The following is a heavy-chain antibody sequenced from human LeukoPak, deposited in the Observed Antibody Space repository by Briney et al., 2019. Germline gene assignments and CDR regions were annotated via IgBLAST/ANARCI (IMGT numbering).Heavy chain of an antibody. V-gene: IGHV3-48*04. CDR1: GFTFSSYS. CDR3: ARGYCSSTSCYSAHDNWFDP. Sequence: GGSLRLSCAASGFTFSSYSMNWVRQAPGKGLEWVSYISSSSGTIYYADSVKGRFTISRDNAKNSLSLQMNSLRAEDTAVYYCARGYCSSTSCYSAHDNWFDPWGQGTLVTVSP. D-gene: IGHD2-2*01. CDR2: ISSSSGTI. J-gene: IGHJ5*02.